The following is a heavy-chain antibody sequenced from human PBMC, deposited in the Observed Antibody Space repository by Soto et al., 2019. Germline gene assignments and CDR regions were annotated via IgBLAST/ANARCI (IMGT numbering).Heavy chain of an antibody. CDR1: GFTFSAYY. D-gene: IGHD5-18*01. Sequence: PGGSLRLSCAASGFTFSAYYMSWIRQAPGKGLEWVCSSTGTSIYYADSVKGRFTISRDNAGNSLFLQMNSLRAEDTAVYYCARAPPVDTATVDYFDFWGQGTLVTSPQ. CDR3: ARAPPVDTATVDYFDF. V-gene: IGHV3-11*01. J-gene: IGHJ4*02. CDR2: STGTSI.